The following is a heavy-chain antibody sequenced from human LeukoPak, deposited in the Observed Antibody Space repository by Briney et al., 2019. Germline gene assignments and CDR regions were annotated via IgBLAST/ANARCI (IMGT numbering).Heavy chain of an antibody. V-gene: IGHV4-59*12. CDR1: GGSISNYY. CDR3: ARGPYDFWSGYPFFDY. J-gene: IGHJ4*02. CDR2: IYYSGNT. Sequence: KPSETLSLTCTVSGGSISNYYWSWIRQPPGKGLEWIGSIYYSGNTNYNPSLKSRVTISVDTSKNQFSLKLSSVTAADTAVYYRARGPYDFWSGYPFFDYWGQGTLVTVSS. D-gene: IGHD3-3*01.